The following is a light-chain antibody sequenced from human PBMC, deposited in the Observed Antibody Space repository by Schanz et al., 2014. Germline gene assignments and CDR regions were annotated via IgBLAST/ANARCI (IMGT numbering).Light chain of an antibody. J-gene: IGKJ2*01. CDR1: QSLLHSNGYNY. Sequence: DIVMTQSPLSLPVPPGEPASISCRSSQSLLHSNGYNYLDWYLQKPGQSPQLLIYLGSNRASGVPDRFSGSGSGTDFTLKISRVEAEDVGVYYCMQGGHWPYTFGQGTKLEIK. V-gene: IGKV2-28*01. CDR2: LGS. CDR3: MQGGHWPYT.